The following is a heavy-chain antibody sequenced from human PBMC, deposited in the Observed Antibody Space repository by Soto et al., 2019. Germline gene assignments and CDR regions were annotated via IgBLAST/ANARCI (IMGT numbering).Heavy chain of an antibody. V-gene: IGHV5-10-1*01. J-gene: IGHJ6*02. CDR1: GYSFTSYW. Sequence: GESLKISCKGSGYSFTSYWISWVRQMPGKGLEWMGRIDPSDSYTKYSPSFQGHVTISADKSISTAYVQWSSLKASDTAMYYCARQGYYYYYGMDVWGQGTTVTVS. CDR2: IDPSDSYT. CDR3: ARQGYYYYYGMDV.